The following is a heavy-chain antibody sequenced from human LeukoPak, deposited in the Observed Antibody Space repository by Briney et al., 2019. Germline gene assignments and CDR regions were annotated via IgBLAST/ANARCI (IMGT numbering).Heavy chain of an antibody. Sequence: SETLSLTCTVSGDSISTTSYFWAWIRQPPGGGLEWIASIYYSGTTYYKSSLKSRVTISIERTKNQFYLNLRSLTAADTAVYYCARRFLEWETGYFDYWGQGTLVTVSS. V-gene: IGHV4-39*07. CDR2: IYYSGTT. CDR3: ARRFLEWETGYFDY. D-gene: IGHD3-3*01. J-gene: IGHJ4*02. CDR1: GDSISTTSYF.